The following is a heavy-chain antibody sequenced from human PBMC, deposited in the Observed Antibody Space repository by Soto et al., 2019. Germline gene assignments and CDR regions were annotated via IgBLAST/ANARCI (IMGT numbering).Heavy chain of an antibody. Sequence: PGGSLRLSCAASGFTFNNYLMNWVRQAPGKGLEWVSGISATGGTTYYADSVKGRFTMSRDNSKNTLDLQMNSLRAEDTAVYYCVKGYCSGGTCGGIDHWGQGTLVTVSS. CDR3: VKGYCSGGTCGGIDH. D-gene: IGHD2-15*01. CDR2: ISATGGTT. J-gene: IGHJ4*02. CDR1: GFTFNNYL. V-gene: IGHV3-23*01.